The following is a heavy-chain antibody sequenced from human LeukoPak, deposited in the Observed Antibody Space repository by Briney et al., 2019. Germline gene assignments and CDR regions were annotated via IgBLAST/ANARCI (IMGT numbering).Heavy chain of an antibody. CDR1: GYTFTGSF. V-gene: IGHV1-2*02. CDR3: ARADPVGY. J-gene: IGHJ4*02. CDR2: TNSNTGGT. Sequence: ASAKVSCKASGYTFTGSFMHWVRQAPGQGLEWMGWTNSNTGGTKFAQKFQGRVTMTRDTSISTAYMELSRLRSDDTAVYYCARADPVGYWGQGTQVTVSS.